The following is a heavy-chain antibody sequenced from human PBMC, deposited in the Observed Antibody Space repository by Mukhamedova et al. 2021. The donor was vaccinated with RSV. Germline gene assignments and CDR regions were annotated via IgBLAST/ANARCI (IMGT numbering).Heavy chain of an antibody. CDR3: ARRSSSWTIDY. Sequence: MGWVRQMPGKGLEWMGIIYPGDSDTRYSQSFQGQVTISADKSISTAYLQWSSLKASDTAMYYCARRSSSWTIDYWGQGTLVTVSS. CDR2: IYPGDSDT. V-gene: IGHV5-51*01. J-gene: IGHJ4*02. D-gene: IGHD6-13*01.